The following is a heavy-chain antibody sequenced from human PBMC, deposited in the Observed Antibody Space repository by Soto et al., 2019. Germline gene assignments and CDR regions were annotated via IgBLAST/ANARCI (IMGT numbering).Heavy chain of an antibody. CDR1: GFTFSDYQ. D-gene: IGHD1-20*01. V-gene: IGHV3-11*01. CDR3: ARGQSLTPSIVKFDP. Sequence: QVQLMESGGTLVKAGGSLRLSCAASGFTFSDYQMTWIRQAPGKGLEWVSHISFAGGTVYYADSVKGRFTISRDNAKNSLYLQMNNLRADDTAVYYCARGQSLTPSIVKFDPWGQGTLVTVSS. CDR2: ISFAGGTV. J-gene: IGHJ5*02.